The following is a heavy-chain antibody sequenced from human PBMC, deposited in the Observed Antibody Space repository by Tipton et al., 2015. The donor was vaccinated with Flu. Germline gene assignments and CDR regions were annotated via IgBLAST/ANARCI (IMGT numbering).Heavy chain of an antibody. CDR1: GDSIGSDY. D-gene: IGHD5-18*01. CDR3: ARDGGVDTAGTYYGMDV. V-gene: IGHV3-30*02. J-gene: IGHJ6*02. Sequence: LSLTCSVSGDSIGSDYFWGWIRQPPGKGLEWVALIRHDGSDKYYADSVKGRSTISRDDSKNALYLLMSSLRPEDTAVYYCARDGGVDTAGTYYGMDVWGQGTTVTVSS. CDR2: IRHDGSDK.